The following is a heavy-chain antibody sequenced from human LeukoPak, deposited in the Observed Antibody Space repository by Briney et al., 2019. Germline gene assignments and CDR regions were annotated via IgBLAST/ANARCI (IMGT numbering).Heavy chain of an antibody. V-gene: IGHV3-7*05. D-gene: IGHD2-2*01. CDR3: ARALSSTSSYAMDV. CDR2: IKQDGGAM. J-gene: IGHJ6*02. Sequence: GGSLRLSCAVSGFTFSSYWMNWVRQAPGKGLEWVANIKQDGGAMYYVDSVKGRFTVSRDNAKNSLYLQMNSLRAEDTALYYCARALSSTSSYAMDVWGQGTTVTVSS. CDR1: GFTFSSYW.